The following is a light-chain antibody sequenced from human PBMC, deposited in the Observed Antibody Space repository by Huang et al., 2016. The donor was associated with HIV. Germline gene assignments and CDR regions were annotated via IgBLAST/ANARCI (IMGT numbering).Light chain of an antibody. Sequence: EIVLTQSPATLSLSPGERVALSCRASQNNKNDLSWYQKRPGQAPRLLISNASNRATGIPARFSGSGSGTDFTLTISSLEPEDFVVYFCQQRTNWPPGYTFGQGTKL. CDR3: QQRTNWPPGYT. J-gene: IGKJ2*01. V-gene: IGKV3-11*01. CDR2: NAS. CDR1: QNNKND.